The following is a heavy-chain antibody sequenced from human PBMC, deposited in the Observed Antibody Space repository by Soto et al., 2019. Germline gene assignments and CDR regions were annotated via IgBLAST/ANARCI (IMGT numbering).Heavy chain of an antibody. CDR1: GYTFTSYG. CDR3: ARIRWYYESSGYSSPMGWFDP. Sequence: QVQLVQSGAEVKKPGASVKVSCKASGYTFTSYGISWVRQAPGQGLEWMGWISAYNGNTNYAQKLQGRVTMTTDTSTSTAYMELRSLRSDDTAVYYCARIRWYYESSGYSSPMGWFDPWGQGTLVTVSS. J-gene: IGHJ5*02. CDR2: ISAYNGNT. V-gene: IGHV1-18*01. D-gene: IGHD3-22*01.